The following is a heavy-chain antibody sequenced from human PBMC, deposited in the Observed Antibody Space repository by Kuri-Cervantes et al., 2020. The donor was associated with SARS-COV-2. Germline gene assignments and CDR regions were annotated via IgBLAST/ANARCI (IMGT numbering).Heavy chain of an antibody. CDR1: GGSISSYY. CDR3: ARGYYYYYYMDV. V-gene: IGHV4-4*07. J-gene: IGHJ6*03. CDR2: IYTSGST. Sequence: GSLRLSCTVSGGSISSYYWSWIRQPAGKGLEWIGCIYTSGSTNYNPSLKSRVTMSVDTSKNQFSLKLSSVTAADTAVYYCARGYYYYYYMDVWGKGTTVTVSS.